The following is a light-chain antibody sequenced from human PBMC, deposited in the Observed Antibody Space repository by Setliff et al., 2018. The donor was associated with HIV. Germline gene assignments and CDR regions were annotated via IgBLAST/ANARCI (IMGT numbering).Light chain of an antibody. V-gene: IGLV2-14*03. CDR2: DVT. J-gene: IGLJ1*01. Sequence: QSALTQPASVSGSPGQSITISCTGTSNDIGAYNRVSWFQQLPGKVPKLMIYDVTHRPPGTSSRFSGSQSGNTASLTISGLQAEDEADYYCSSYAVTNTLPFGTGTKVTVL. CDR3: SSYAVTNTLP. CDR1: SNDIGAYNR.